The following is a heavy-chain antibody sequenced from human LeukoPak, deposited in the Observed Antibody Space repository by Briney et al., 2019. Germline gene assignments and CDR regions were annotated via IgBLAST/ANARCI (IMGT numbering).Heavy chain of an antibody. D-gene: IGHD4-11*01. CDR3: ARHGWVYSNYNFDY. Sequence: SETLSLTCTVSGGSISSYYWSWIRQPPGKGLEWIGSIYYSGSTNYNPSLESRVTISVDTSKNQFSLKLSSVTAADTAVYYCARHGWVYSNYNFDYWGQGTLVTVSS. V-gene: IGHV4-59*08. J-gene: IGHJ4*02. CDR2: IYYSGST. CDR1: GGSISSYY.